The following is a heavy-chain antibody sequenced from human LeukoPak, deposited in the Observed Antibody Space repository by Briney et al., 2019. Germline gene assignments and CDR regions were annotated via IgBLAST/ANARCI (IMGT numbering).Heavy chain of an antibody. V-gene: IGHV3-23*01. J-gene: IGHJ4*02. CDR3: AIDPNWETHN. Sequence: GGSLRLSCAASGFTFSSYAMNWVRQAPGKGLEWVSGISASSSIYYADSVKGRFTISRDNSKNTLYLQMTNLRVDDTALYYCAIDPNWETHNWGQGVLVAVSS. D-gene: IGHD7-27*01. CDR2: ISASSSI. CDR1: GFTFSSYA.